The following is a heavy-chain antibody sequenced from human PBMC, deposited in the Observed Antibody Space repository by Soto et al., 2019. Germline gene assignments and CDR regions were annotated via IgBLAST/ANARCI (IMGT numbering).Heavy chain of an antibody. D-gene: IGHD3-3*01. J-gene: IGHJ3*02. CDR3: ARATEWNALDI. CDR1: GFSVSSDY. Sequence: DVQLVETGGGLIQPGGSLRLSCAASGFSVSSDYMNWVRQDPGKGLEWVSVIYRGGSTYYADSVRGRFTISRDNSENTLFLQMNSLRAEDTDVYYCARATEWNALDIWGQGTMVTVSS. CDR2: IYRGGST. V-gene: IGHV3-53*02.